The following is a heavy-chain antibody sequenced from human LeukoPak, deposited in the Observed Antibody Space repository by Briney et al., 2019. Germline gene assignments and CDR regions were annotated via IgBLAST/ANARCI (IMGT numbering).Heavy chain of an antibody. CDR2: INTYKGDT. CDR3: AREFGHCYGDNCFYFFDT. Sequence: ASVKVSCKASGYTLTNYNISWVRQAPGQGLEWMGWINTYKGDTLYAQKLQGRVAMTADTSTNTAYMELRSLRFDDTAVYYCAREFGHCYGDNCFYFFDTWGQGFRVTVSS. CDR1: GYTLTNYN. J-gene: IGHJ4*02. D-gene: IGHD4-23*01. V-gene: IGHV1-18*01.